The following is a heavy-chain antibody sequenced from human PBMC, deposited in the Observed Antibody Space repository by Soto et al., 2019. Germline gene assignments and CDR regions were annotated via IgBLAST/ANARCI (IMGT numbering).Heavy chain of an antibody. V-gene: IGHV1-2*04. Sequence: ASVKVSCKASGYTFPGYYMHWVRQAPGQGLEWMGWINPNSGGTNYAQKFQGWVTMTRDTSISTAYMELSRLRSDDTAVYYCARGGNIVVVVAAFRLDPWGQGTLVTVSS. D-gene: IGHD2-15*01. CDR3: ARGGNIVVVVAAFRLDP. CDR1: GYTFPGYY. J-gene: IGHJ5*02. CDR2: INPNSGGT.